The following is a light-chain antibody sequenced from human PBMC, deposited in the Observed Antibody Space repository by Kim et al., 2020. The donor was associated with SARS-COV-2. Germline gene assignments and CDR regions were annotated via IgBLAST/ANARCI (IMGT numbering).Light chain of an antibody. V-gene: IGKV1-39*01. CDR3: QQSYSRPLT. J-gene: IGKJ4*01. Sequence: DIQMTQSPSSLSASVGDTVTITCRASQSISSYLNWYQQKPGKAPKLLIYAASSLQSGVPSRFSGSGSGTDFTLTISSLQPEDCATYSCQQSYSRPLTFGRGTKVDLK. CDR1: QSISSY. CDR2: AAS.